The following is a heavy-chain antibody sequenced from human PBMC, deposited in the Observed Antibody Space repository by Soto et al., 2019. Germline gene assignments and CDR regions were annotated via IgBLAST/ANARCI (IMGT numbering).Heavy chain of an antibody. CDR3: AKDLWMGQRDYYSSRGAHH. CDR2: ISYVGTNK. Sequence: QVQLVESGGGVVQPGTSLRLSCAASGFTFSSYDMHWVRQAPGKGXEXVAVISYVGTNKYYTDSVKGRFTISRDNSKNTLYLQMNSLRAEDTAVYYCAKDLWMGQRDYYSSRGAHHWGQGTLVTVSS. D-gene: IGHD3-22*01. CDR1: GFTFSSYD. V-gene: IGHV3-30*18. J-gene: IGHJ5*02.